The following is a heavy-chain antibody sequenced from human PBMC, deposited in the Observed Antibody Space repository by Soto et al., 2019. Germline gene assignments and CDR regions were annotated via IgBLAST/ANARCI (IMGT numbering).Heavy chain of an antibody. CDR1: GFTFSSYA. J-gene: IGHJ6*02. V-gene: IGHV3-30-3*01. D-gene: IGHD3-22*01. CDR2: ISYDGSNK. CDR3: ARDKDYDSSGYYQWPVYYYYGMDV. Sequence: PGGSLRLSCAASGFTFSSYALHWVRQAPGKGLEWVAVISYDGSNKYYADSVKGRFTISRDNSKNTLYLQMNSLRAEDTAVYYCARDKDYDSSGYYQWPVYYYYGMDVRGQGTTVTVSS.